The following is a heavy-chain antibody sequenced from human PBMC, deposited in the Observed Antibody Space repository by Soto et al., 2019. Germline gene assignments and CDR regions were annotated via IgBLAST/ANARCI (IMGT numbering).Heavy chain of an antibody. CDR1: GYTFTSYD. CDR3: ARGQREGFLECLLPYYFAY. J-gene: IGHJ4*02. Sequence: QVQLVQSGAEVKKPGASVKVSCKASGYTFTSYDINWVRQATGQGLEWMGWMNPHSGNTGYAQKFQGRVTMTRHTSISAAYMELSRLRSEYTAVYYCARGQREGFLECLLPYYFAYCGQGTLVTVSS. CDR2: MNPHSGNT. D-gene: IGHD3-3*01. V-gene: IGHV1-8*01.